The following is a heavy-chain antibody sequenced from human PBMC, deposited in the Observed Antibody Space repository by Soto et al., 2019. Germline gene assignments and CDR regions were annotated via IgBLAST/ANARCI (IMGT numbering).Heavy chain of an antibody. CDR2: IYSGGST. J-gene: IGHJ6*02. V-gene: IGHV3-53*02. CDR3: AGFTSHGWYYYHDSVDV. CDR1: GFTVSNNY. Sequence: EVRLVETGGGVIQPGGSLRLSCAASGFTVSNNYRYWVRQAPGKGLEWVSVIYSGGSTYHADSVKGRFTTSRDISKNTLYLQMNSLGAADTAVYYCAGFTSHGWYYYHDSVDVWGQGTRVTVSS. D-gene: IGHD6-19*01.